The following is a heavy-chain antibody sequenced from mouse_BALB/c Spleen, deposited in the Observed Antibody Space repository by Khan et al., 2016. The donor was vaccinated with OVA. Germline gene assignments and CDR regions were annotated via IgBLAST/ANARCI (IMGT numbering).Heavy chain of an antibody. CDR2: IYPGDGRT. CDR1: GYTFIRYY. CDR3: AISYYGSYWYFEV. V-gene: IGHV1S56*01. D-gene: IGHD1-1*01. Sequence: QVQLKQSGPEVVKPGASVKMSCKASGYTFIRYYVHWVKQRPGQGLDWIGWIYPGDGRTKYNEKFKGKTTLTADNSSSIAYMLLSSLTSEDSAIYFCAISYYGSYWYFEVWGAGTTVTVSA. J-gene: IGHJ1*01.